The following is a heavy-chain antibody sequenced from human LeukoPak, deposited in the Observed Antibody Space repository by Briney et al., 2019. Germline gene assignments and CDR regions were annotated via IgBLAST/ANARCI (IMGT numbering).Heavy chain of an antibody. V-gene: IGHV4-39*07. Sequence: SETLSLTCTVSGGSISSSSYYWGWIRQPPGKGLEWIGSIYYSGSTYYNPSLKSRVTISVDTSKNQFSLKLSSVTAADTAVYYCARAYCGGDCYSVYYFDYWGQGTLVTVSS. CDR3: ARAYCGGDCYSVYYFDY. J-gene: IGHJ4*02. D-gene: IGHD2-21*02. CDR1: GGSISSSSYY. CDR2: IYYSGST.